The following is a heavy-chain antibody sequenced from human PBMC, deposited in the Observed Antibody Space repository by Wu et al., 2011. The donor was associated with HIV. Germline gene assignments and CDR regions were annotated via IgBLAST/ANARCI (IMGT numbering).Heavy chain of an antibody. CDR2: ISASGDKK. V-gene: IGHV1-18*01. D-gene: IGHD2-2*03. Sequence: QVQLVQSGPEVKKPGASVKVSCEASGYTSDTYGISWVRRAPGQGLEWMGWISASGDKKXYAQNFQGRVTITTHTSTNTAYMELRSLKSEDTAVYYCARDGYCISSRCYDGISDYWGQGTLVTVSS. CDR3: ARDGYCISSRCYDGISDY. J-gene: IGHJ4*02. CDR1: GYTSDTYG.